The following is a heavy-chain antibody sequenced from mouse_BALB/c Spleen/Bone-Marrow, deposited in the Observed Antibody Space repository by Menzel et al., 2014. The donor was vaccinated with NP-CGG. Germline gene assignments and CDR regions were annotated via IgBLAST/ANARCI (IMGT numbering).Heavy chain of an antibody. CDR3: ARGIYYGNYVYAMDY. V-gene: IGHV1S41*01. J-gene: IGHJ4*01. CDR1: GYTFTNYW. D-gene: IGHD2-1*01. CDR2: IAPGSGST. Sequence: DLVMPGASVKLSCKASGYTFTNYWINWIKQRPGQGLEWLGRIAPGSGSTYYNEMFKGKATLTVDTSSSTAYIQLSSLSSEDSAVYFCARGIYYGNYVYAMDYWGQGTSVTVSS.